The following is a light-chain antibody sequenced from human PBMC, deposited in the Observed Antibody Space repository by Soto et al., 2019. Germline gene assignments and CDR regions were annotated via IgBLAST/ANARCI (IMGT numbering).Light chain of an antibody. J-gene: IGKJ3*01. V-gene: IGKV4-1*01. Sequence: DIVMTQSPDSLTVSLGERATINCKSSQSVFYSTNNKNYLAWYQQKPGQPPKLLIYWASTRESGVPDRFSGSGSWTDFTLTISSLQAEDVAVYYCPQYYSTPHLFAPGTKVDIK. CDR2: WAS. CDR1: QSVFYSTNNKNY. CDR3: PQYYSTPHL.